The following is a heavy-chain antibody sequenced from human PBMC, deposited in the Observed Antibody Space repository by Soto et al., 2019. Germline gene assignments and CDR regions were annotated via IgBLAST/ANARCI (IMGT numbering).Heavy chain of an antibody. CDR1: GGSISSYY. CDR3: ARDCPLDLLWCSGSPAAFDY. J-gene: IGHJ4*02. Sequence: QVQLQESGPGLVKPSETLSLTCTVSGGSISSYYWSWIRQPAGKGLEWIGRIYTSGSTNYNPSLKSRVTMSVDTSKNQFSLKLISVTAPDTAVYYCARDCPLDLLWCSGSPAAFDYWGQVSLVTVSS. D-gene: IGHD3-10*02. CDR2: IYTSGST. V-gene: IGHV4-4*07.